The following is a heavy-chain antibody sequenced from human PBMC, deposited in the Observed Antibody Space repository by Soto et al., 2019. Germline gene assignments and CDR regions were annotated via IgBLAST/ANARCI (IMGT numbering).Heavy chain of an antibody. CDR2: ISGSGGST. Sequence: GGSLRLSCAASGFTFSSYGMSWVRQAPGKGLEWVSGISGSGGSTYYADSVKGRFTISRDNSKNTPYLQMNSLRAEDTAIYYCAKDPMVRGLGHRYGMDVWGQGTTVTVSS. CDR1: GFTFSSYG. J-gene: IGHJ6*02. V-gene: IGHV3-23*01. D-gene: IGHD3-10*01. CDR3: AKDPMVRGLGHRYGMDV.